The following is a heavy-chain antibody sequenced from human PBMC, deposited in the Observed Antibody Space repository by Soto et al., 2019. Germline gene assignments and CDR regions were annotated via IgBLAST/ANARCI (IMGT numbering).Heavy chain of an antibody. V-gene: IGHV4-34*01. CDR2: INHSGST. CDR3: ASSEDVYNYGEY. J-gene: IGHJ4*02. D-gene: IGHD3-10*01. CDR1: GGSFSGYY. Sequence: SETLSLTCAVYGGSFSGYYWSWIRQPPGKGLEWIGEINHSGSTNYNPSLKSRVTISVDTSKNQFPLKLRSVTAADTAVYYCASSEDVYNYGEYWGQGTLVTVSS.